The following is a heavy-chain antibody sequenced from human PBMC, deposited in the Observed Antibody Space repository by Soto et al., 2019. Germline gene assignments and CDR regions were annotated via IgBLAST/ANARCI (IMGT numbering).Heavy chain of an antibody. Sequence: SETLSLTCAVSGGSISSGGYSWSWIRQPPGKGLEWIGYIYHSGTTNYNPSLKSRVTISLDKSTNQFSLHLNSMTAADTAMYYCTRALLKSLDYWGQGTLVTVSS. J-gene: IGHJ4*02. V-gene: IGHV4-30-2*01. D-gene: IGHD3-9*01. CDR1: GGSISSGGYS. CDR2: IYHSGTT. CDR3: TRALLKSLDY.